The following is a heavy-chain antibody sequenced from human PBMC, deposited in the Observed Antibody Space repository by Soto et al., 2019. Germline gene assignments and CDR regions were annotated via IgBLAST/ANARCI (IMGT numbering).Heavy chain of an antibody. CDR2: ISYDGSNK. CDR1: GFTFSSYA. J-gene: IGHJ4*02. CDR3: ARDYSSGWYSRFCMDY. D-gene: IGHD6-19*01. V-gene: IGHV3-30-3*01. Sequence: GGSLRLSCAASGFTFSSYAMHWVRQAPGKGLEWVAVISYDGSNKYYADSVKGRFTISRDNSKNTLYLQMNSLRAEDTAVYYCARDYSSGWYSRFCMDYWGQGTLVTVSS.